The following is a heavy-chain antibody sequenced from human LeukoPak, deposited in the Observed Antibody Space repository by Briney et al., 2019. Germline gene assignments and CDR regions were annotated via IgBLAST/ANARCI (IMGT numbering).Heavy chain of an antibody. V-gene: IGHV3-21*01. J-gene: IGHJ6*02. CDR3: ASTQYSSGWYDYGMDV. CDR1: GFTFSSYS. Sequence: GGSLRLSCAASGFTFSSYSMIWVRQAPGKRLEWVSSISSSSYIYYADSVKGRFTISRDNAKNSLYLQMNSLRAEDTAVYYCASTQYSSGWYDYGMDVWGQGTTVTVSS. D-gene: IGHD6-19*01. CDR2: ISSSSYI.